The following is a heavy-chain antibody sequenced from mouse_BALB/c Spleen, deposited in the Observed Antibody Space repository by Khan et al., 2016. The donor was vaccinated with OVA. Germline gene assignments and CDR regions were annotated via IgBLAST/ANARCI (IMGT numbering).Heavy chain of an antibody. CDR2: ISYSGNT. V-gene: IGHV3-2*02. CDR1: GYSITSDYA. J-gene: IGHJ2*01. D-gene: IGHD1-1*01. Sequence: VQLKQSGPGLVKPSQSLSLTCTVTGYSITSDYAWNWIRQFPGNKLEWMGFISYSGNTNYNPSLKSRISITRDTSKNQFFLQLNSVTTEDTATYYCERVYGEDFDYWGQGTTRTVSS. CDR3: ERVYGEDFDY.